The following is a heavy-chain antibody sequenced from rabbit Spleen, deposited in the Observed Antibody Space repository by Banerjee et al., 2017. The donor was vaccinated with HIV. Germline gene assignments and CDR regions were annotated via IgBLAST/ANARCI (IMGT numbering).Heavy chain of an antibody. J-gene: IGHJ3*01. CDR2: IYAGSSGST. CDR1: GFSFSSSYY. Sequence: QEQLEESGGGLVKPEGSLTLTCTASGFSFSSSYYMCWVRQAPGKGLEWIACIYAGSSGSTYYASWAKGRFTISKTSSTTVTLQMTSLTAADTATYFCAREGYTGYAYVLWGQGTLVTVS. CDR3: AREGYTGYAYVL. V-gene: IGHV1S45*01. D-gene: IGHD6-1*01.